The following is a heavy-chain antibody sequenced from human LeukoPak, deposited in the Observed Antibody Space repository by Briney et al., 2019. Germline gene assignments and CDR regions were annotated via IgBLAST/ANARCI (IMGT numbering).Heavy chain of an antibody. Sequence: PGRSLRLSCAASGFTFSSYGMHWVRQAPGKGLEWVAVISYDGSNKYYADSVKGRFTISRDNSQNTLYLQMNSLRAEDTAVYYCADSNYWYPVDYWGQGTLVTVSS. V-gene: IGHV3-30*03. D-gene: IGHD4-11*01. CDR3: ADSNYWYPVDY. CDR1: GFTFSSYG. J-gene: IGHJ4*02. CDR2: ISYDGSNK.